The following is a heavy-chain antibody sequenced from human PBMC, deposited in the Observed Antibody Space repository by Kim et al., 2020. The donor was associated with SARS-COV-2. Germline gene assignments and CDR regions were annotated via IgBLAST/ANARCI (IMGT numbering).Heavy chain of an antibody. D-gene: IGHD3-9*01. V-gene: IGHV5-51*01. CDR1: GYRFSSYW. CDR3: ASPGWSGLRYFDWLS. J-gene: IGHJ4*02. Sequence: GESLKISCKGSGYRFSSYWIAWVRQMPGKGLEWMGIIYPGDSDTRYSPSFQGQVTISADKSINTAYLQWSSLKASDTAMYYCASPGWSGLRYFDWLSWGQGTLVTVSS. CDR2: IYPGDSDT.